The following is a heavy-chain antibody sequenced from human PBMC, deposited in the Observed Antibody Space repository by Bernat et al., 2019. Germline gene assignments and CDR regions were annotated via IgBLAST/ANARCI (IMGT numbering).Heavy chain of an antibody. D-gene: IGHD3-10*01. V-gene: IGHV3-33*01. Sequence: VQLVESGGGVVQSGKSLRLSCAVSGVTFRNYGMHWVRQAPGKGLEWVAVIWYDGSQKYYAESVKDRFTISRDNSKNTLYLQMNSLRVEDTAMYHCATWRGSGNYYDYWGQGTLVTVSS. CDR1: GVTFRNYG. J-gene: IGHJ4*02. CDR2: IWYDGSQK. CDR3: ATWRGSGNYYDY.